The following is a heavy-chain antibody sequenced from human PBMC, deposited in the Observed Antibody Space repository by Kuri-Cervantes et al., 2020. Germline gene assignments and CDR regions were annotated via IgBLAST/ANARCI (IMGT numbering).Heavy chain of an antibody. D-gene: IGHD2-2*01. V-gene: IGHV1-69*05. Sequence: SVKVSCKASGVSFSISAINWVRQAPGQGLEWMGGVIPVFGTANYAQKFQDRVTITTDESTSTAYMELSSLRSEDTAVYYCARVIWASDGGYCTSTSCYGWFDPWGQGTLVTVSS. CDR2: VIPVFGTA. J-gene: IGHJ5*02. CDR1: GVSFSISA. CDR3: ARVIWASDGGYCTSTSCYGWFDP.